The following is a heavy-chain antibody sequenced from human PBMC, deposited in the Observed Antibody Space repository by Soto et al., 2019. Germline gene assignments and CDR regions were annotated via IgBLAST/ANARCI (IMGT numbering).Heavy chain of an antibody. CDR3: VAWVYSVNDFTPPSGYYFFYGVDL. D-gene: IGHD5-12*01. Sequence: EVQLLESGGTLVQRGGSLRLSCAASGFTFSSYAMSWVRQAPGKGLEWVSAISGSGDCTYYAESLRGRFTISRDNSNHTLSLQVNAPGSDDTALYYYVAWVYSVNDFTPPSGYYFFYGVDLWGQGTTVTVSS. CDR2: ISGSGDCT. V-gene: IGHV3-23*01. CDR1: GFTFSSYA. J-gene: IGHJ6*02.